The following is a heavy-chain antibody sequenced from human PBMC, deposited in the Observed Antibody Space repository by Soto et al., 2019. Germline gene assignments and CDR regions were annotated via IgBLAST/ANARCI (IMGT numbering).Heavy chain of an antibody. CDR1: GFTFSSYA. J-gene: IGHJ6*02. V-gene: IGHV3-30-3*01. D-gene: IGHD6-19*01. CDR3: ARDYVRNCSGWYFVDYYYYYGMDV. Sequence: GGSLRLSCAASGFTFSSYAMHWVRQAPGKGLEWVAVISYDGSNKYYADYVKGRFTISRDNSKNTLYLQMNSLRAEDTAVYYCARDYVRNCSGWYFVDYYYYYGMDVWGQGTTVTVSS. CDR2: ISYDGSNK.